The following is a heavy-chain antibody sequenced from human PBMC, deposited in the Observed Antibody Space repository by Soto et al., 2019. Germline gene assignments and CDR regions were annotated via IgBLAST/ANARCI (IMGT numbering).Heavy chain of an antibody. CDR1: GGSISSSSYY. V-gene: IGHV4-39*01. CDR3: ARLIGGYDPQYAFDI. Sequence: SETLSLTCTVSGGSISSSSYYWGWIRQPPGKGLEWIGSIYYSGSTYYNPSLKSRVTISVDTSKNQFSLKLSSVTAADTAVYYCARLIGGYDPQYAFDIWGQGTMVTVSS. D-gene: IGHD5-12*01. CDR2: IYYSGST. J-gene: IGHJ3*02.